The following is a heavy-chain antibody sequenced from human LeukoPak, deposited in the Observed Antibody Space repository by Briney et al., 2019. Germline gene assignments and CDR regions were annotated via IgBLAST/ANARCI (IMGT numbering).Heavy chain of an antibody. J-gene: IGHJ3*02. D-gene: IGHD3-22*01. CDR1: GASMSNYY. Sequence: PSETLSLTCNVSGASMSNYYWVWIRQPPGKGLEWIGSIYHSGTTYSGSTNYNPSLKSRVTISVDTSKNQFSLKLSSVTAADTAVYFCARGPYSYDSSGAFDIWGQGTMVTVSS. CDR3: ARGPYSYDSSGAFDI. CDR2: IYHSGTTYSGST. V-gene: IGHV4-4*09.